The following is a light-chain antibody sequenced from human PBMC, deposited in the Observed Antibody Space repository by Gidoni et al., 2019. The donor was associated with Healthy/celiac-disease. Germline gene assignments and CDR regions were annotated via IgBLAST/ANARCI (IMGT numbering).Light chain of an antibody. CDR1: QSVSSY. CDR2: DAS. V-gene: IGKV3-11*01. J-gene: IGKJ4*01. Sequence: EIVLTQSPATLSLSPGERATLSCRASQSVSSYLAWYQQKPGKAPRLLIYDASNRATGIPARFSGSGSGTDFTLTISRLEPEDFAVYYRQQRSNLLTFGGGTKVEIK. CDR3: QQRSNLLT.